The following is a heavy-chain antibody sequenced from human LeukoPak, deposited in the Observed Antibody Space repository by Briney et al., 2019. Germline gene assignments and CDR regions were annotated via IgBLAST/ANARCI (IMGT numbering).Heavy chain of an antibody. CDR3: ARDRAMAGTNDAFDI. J-gene: IGHJ3*02. D-gene: IGHD2-8*01. V-gene: IGHV4-4*07. CDR2: IYTSGST. Sequence: ETLSLTCTVSGGSISSYYWSWIRQPAGKGLEWIGRIYTSGSTNYNPSLKSRVTMSVDTSKNQFSLKLSSVTAADTAVYYCARDRAMAGTNDAFDIWGQGTMVTVSS. CDR1: GGSISSYY.